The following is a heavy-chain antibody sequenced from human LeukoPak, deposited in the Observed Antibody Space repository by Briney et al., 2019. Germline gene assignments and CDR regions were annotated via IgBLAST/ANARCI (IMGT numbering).Heavy chain of an antibody. CDR3: ARSRPDIVVVPAARMSAFDI. CDR1: GGSFSGYY. D-gene: IGHD2-2*01. V-gene: IGHV4-4*09. J-gene: IGHJ3*02. Sequence: SETLSLTCAVYGGSFSGYYWSWIRQPPGKGLEWIGYIYTSGSTNYNPSLKSRVTISVDTSKNQFSLKLSSVTAADTAVYYCARSRPDIVVVPAARMSAFDIWGQGTMVTVSS. CDR2: IYTSGST.